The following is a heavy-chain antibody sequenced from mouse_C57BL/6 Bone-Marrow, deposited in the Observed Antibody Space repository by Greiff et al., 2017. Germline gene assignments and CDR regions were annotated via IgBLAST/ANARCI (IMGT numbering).Heavy chain of an antibody. CDR1: GYAFSSSW. J-gene: IGHJ2*01. CDR3: ATTVVADY. D-gene: IGHD1-1*01. CDR2: IYPGDGDT. Sequence: QVQLKQSGPELVKPGASVKISCKASGYAFSSSWMNWVKQRPGKGLEWIGRIYPGDGDTNYNGKLKGKATLTADKSSSTAYMQLSSLTSEDSAVYFCATTVVADYWGQGTTLTVSS. V-gene: IGHV1-82*01.